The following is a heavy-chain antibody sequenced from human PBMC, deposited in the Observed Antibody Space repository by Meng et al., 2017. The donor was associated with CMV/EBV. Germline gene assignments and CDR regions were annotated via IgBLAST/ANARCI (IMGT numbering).Heavy chain of an antibody. D-gene: IGHD2-2*02. J-gene: IGHJ6*02. CDR2: IIPILGIA. Sequence: SVKVSCKASGGTFSSYTISWVRQAPGQGLEWMGRIIPILGIANYAQKFQGRVTITADKSTSTAYMELSSLRSEDTAVYYCARDLVVVPAAIEGYLEYYYYGMDVWGQGTTVTVSS. V-gene: IGHV1-69*04. CDR1: GGTFSSYT. CDR3: ARDLVVVPAAIEGYLEYYYYGMDV.